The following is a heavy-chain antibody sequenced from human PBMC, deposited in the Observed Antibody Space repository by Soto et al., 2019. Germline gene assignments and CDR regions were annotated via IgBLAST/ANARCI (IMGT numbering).Heavy chain of an antibody. V-gene: IGHV4-39*01. CDR3: ARQRDYYDTSGDSYFDY. J-gene: IGHJ4*02. Sequence: SETLSLTCTVSGGSISSSSYYWSWIRQPPGKGLEWIGYIYYSGSTYYNPSLKSRVTISVDTSKNQFSLKLSSVTAADTAVYYCARQRDYYDTSGDSYFDYWGQGTLVTVSS. CDR1: GGSISSSSYY. D-gene: IGHD3-22*01. CDR2: IYYSGST.